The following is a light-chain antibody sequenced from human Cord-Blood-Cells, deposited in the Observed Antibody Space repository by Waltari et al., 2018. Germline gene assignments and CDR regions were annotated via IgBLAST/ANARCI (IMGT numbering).Light chain of an antibody. Sequence: SYVLTQPPSVSVAPGKTARITCGGNNIGSKSLHWYQQKPGQAPVLVIYYDSDRPSGIPERFSGSNSGNTATLTISRVEAGDEADYYCQVWDSSSDQWVFGGGTKLTVL. CDR1: NIGSKS. CDR2: YDS. J-gene: IGLJ3*02. V-gene: IGLV3-21*04. CDR3: QVWDSSSDQWV.